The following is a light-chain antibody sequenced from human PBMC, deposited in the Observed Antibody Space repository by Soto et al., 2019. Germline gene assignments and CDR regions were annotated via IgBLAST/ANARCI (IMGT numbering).Light chain of an antibody. V-gene: IGLV1-44*01. CDR3: AAWDDSLNGHV. CDR2: TTN. J-gene: IGLJ1*01. Sequence: QSVLTQPHSASGTPGQRVTISCSGSSSNIGTSSVHWFQQLPGTAPKLLISTTNQRPSGVPERFSGSKSGTSASLAISGLQSEDEADYYCAAWDDSLNGHVLGNGTKVTVL. CDR1: SSNIGTSS.